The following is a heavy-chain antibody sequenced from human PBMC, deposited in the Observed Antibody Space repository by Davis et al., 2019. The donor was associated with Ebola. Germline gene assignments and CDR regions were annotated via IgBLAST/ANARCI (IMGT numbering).Heavy chain of an antibody. Sequence: GESLKISCAASGFTFTSYYMNWIRQPPGKGLEWLSYIGCSGSPIYYADSVKGRFTISRDNAKNSLYLQMNSLGADDTAVYYCEAGMDVWGQGTTVIVSS. CDR1: GFTFTSYY. D-gene: IGHD6-19*01. J-gene: IGHJ6*02. V-gene: IGHV3-11*01. CDR2: IGCSGSPI. CDR3: EAGMDV.